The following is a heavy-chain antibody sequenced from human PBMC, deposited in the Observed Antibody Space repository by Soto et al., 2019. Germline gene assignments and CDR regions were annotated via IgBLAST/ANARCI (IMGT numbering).Heavy chain of an antibody. Sequence: LRLSCAASGFTFSSYGMHWVRQAPGKGLEWVAVISYDGSSKYYADSGKGRFTISRDNSKNTLYLQMNSLRAEDTAVYYCAKDLTPLSYDSSGYPYYYYYYGMDVWGQGTTVTVSS. J-gene: IGHJ6*02. CDR1: GFTFSSYG. CDR2: ISYDGSSK. D-gene: IGHD3-22*01. CDR3: AKDLTPLSYDSSGYPYYYYYYGMDV. V-gene: IGHV3-30*18.